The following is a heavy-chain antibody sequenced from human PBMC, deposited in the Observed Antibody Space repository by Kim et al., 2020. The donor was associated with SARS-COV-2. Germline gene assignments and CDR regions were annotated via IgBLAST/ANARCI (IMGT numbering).Heavy chain of an antibody. Sequence: VKGRFTISRDNSKNTLYLQMSSLRAEDTAVYCCWGTGILSGWNYYSMDVWGQGTTVTVSS. D-gene: IGHD1-1*01. J-gene: IGHJ6*02. CDR3: WGTGILSGWNYYSMDV. V-gene: IGHV3-64D*06.